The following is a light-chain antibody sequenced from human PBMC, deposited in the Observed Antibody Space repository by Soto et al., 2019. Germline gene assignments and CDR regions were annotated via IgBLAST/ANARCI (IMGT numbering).Light chain of an antibody. J-gene: IGKJ4*01. Sequence: ILMAQSPATLSVSPGERATLSCRASQSVSSNLAWYQQKPGQAPRLLIYGASTRATGIPARFSASGSGTDFTLTISRLEPDDFAVYYCQQYGHSPLTFGGGTKVDIK. CDR1: QSVSSN. V-gene: IGKV3-15*01. CDR2: GAS. CDR3: QQYGHSPLT.